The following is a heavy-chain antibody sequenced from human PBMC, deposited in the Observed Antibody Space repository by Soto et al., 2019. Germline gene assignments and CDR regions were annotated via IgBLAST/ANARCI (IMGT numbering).Heavy chain of an antibody. J-gene: IGHJ5*02. V-gene: IGHV1-69*06. CDR1: GGTFSSYA. Sequence: SVKVSCKSSGGTFSSYAISWVRQAPGQGLEWMGGIIPIFGTANYAQKFQGRVTITADKSTSTAYMELSSLRSEDTAVYYCARVVGRLNWFDPWGQGNLVTFSS. CDR3: ARVVGRLNWFDP. CDR2: IIPIFGTA. D-gene: IGHD2-15*01.